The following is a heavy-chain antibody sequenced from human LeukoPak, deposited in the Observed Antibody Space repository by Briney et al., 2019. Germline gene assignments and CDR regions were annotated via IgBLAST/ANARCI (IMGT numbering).Heavy chain of an antibody. J-gene: IGHJ3*01. CDR1: GYAFTAQY. D-gene: IGHD5-12*01. V-gene: IGHV1-2*02. CDR2: IDPNSGGT. Sequence: ASVKVSCKGSGYAFTAQYMHWVRQAPGQGLEWMAWIDPNSGGTSYAQKFQDRVTMTRDTSISTAYMDLSRLTSDDTAVYYCARTISGYPPLDLWGQGTMVTVSS. CDR3: ARTISGYPPLDL.